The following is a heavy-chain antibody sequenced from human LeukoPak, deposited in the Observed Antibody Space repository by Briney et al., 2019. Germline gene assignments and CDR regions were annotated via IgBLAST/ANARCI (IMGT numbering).Heavy chain of an antibody. CDR2: IYYSGST. CDR1: GGSISSSTYY. J-gene: IGHJ5*02. D-gene: IGHD6-19*01. Sequence: SETLSLTCTVSGGSISSSTYYWGWIRQPPGKGLEWIGSIYYSGSTYYNPSLKSRVTISVDTSKNQFSLKLSSVTAADTAVYYCARVRSRAVAEFDPWGQGTLVTVSS. V-gene: IGHV4-39*07. CDR3: ARVRSRAVAEFDP.